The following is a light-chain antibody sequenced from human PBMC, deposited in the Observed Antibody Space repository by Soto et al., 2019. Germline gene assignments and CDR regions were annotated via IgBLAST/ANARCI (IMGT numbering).Light chain of an antibody. Sequence: QSALTQPPSASGSPGQSVTISCTGTSSDVGAYNFVSWYQQHPGKAPKVMIYEVNKRPSGVPDRFSGSKSGNTASLTISGLQAEDEADYYCSSYTSSSTVVFGGGTKLTVL. CDR2: EVN. V-gene: IGLV2-8*01. CDR1: SSDVGAYNF. CDR3: SSYTSSSTVV. J-gene: IGLJ2*01.